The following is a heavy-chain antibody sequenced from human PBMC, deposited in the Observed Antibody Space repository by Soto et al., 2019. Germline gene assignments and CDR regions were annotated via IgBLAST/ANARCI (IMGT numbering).Heavy chain of an antibody. V-gene: IGHV1-18*01. CDR1: GYTFTSYG. D-gene: IGHD3-3*01. CDR3: ARTYGMEWLLLDYYYYGMDV. CDR2: ISAYNGNT. Sequence: QVRLVQSGAEVKKPGASVKVSCKASGYTFTSYGISWVRQAPGQGLEWMGWISAYNGNTNYAQKLQGRVTMTTDTSTSTAYMELRSLRSDDTAVYYCARTYGMEWLLLDYYYYGMDVWGQGTTVTVSS. J-gene: IGHJ6*02.